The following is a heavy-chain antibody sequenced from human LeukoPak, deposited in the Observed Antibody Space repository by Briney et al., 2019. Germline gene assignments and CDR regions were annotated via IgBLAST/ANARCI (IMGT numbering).Heavy chain of an antibody. D-gene: IGHD1-1*01. J-gene: IGHJ4*02. CDR1: GGSISSYY. CDR2: IYYSGST. V-gene: IGHV4-59*01. CDR3: ARETERYYFDY. Sequence: SETLSLTCTVSGGSISSYYWSWIRQPPGKGLEWIGYIYYSGSTNYNPSLKSRVTISVDTSKNQFSLKLSSVTAADTAVYYCARETERYYFDYWGQGTLVTVSS.